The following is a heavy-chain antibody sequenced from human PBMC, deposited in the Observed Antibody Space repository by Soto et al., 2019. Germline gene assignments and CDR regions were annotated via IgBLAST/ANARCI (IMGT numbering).Heavy chain of an antibody. Sequence: QVQLQESGPGLVKPSQTLSLTCTVSGGSINSGGYYWSWIRQHPGKGLEWIGYIFYSGSTYYNPSLKSRVTISVDMSKNQFSLKVSSVTAADTAVYYCARVGGSGSPFDNWGQGTLVTVSS. V-gene: IGHV4-31*03. CDR3: ARVGGSGSPFDN. J-gene: IGHJ4*02. CDR1: GGSINSGGYY. CDR2: IFYSGST. D-gene: IGHD3-10*01.